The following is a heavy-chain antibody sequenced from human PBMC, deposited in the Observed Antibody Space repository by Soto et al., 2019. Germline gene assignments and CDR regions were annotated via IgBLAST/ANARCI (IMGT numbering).Heavy chain of an antibody. D-gene: IGHD2-21*02. CDR1: GFSLNTRGMC. CDR2: IDWGDDK. V-gene: IGHV2-70*01. CDR3: ARAPSGDCKNGMDV. Sequence: SGPTLVNPTQTLTLTCTFSGFSLNTRGMCVSWIRQPPGKALEWLALIDWGDDKYYSSSLKTRLTIFKDTSKSQVVFTMTNMDPVDTATYYCARAPSGDCKNGMDVWGQGTTVTVSS. J-gene: IGHJ6*02.